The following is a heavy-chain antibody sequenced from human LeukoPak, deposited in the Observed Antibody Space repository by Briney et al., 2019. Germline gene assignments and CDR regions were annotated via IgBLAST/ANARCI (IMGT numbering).Heavy chain of an antibody. CDR1: GYTFTIYW. D-gene: IGHD6-13*01. Sequence: PGESLKISCRGSGYTFTIYWIGWVRQMPGKGLEWMGIIYPGDSDTRYSPSFQGQVTISADKSISTAYVQWSSLKASDTAMYYCARHGLLLIAAAGYDYWGQGTLVTVSS. V-gene: IGHV5-51*01. J-gene: IGHJ4*02. CDR2: IYPGDSDT. CDR3: ARHGLLLIAAAGYDY.